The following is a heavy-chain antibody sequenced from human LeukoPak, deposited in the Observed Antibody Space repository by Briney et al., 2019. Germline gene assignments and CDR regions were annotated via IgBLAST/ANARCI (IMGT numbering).Heavy chain of an antibody. CDR3: GYYNSGSYSTPDS. V-gene: IGHV3-30*02. J-gene: IGHJ5*01. CDR1: GFTFRRYG. CDR2: IHTDQTIQ. Sequence: HPGGTLRLSCAASGFTFRRYGMSWVRQAPGKGLEWVAYIHTDQTIQYYADSVKGRFTISRDNSKNTLYLQMKTLRSEDTAVYYCGYYNSGSYSTPDSWGQGTQVTVSS. D-gene: IGHD3-10*01.